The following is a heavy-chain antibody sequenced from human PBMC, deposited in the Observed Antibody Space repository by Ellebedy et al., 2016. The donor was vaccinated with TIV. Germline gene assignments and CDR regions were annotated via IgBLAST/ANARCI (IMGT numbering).Heavy chain of an antibody. CDR3: ARDPVGVGPAFDV. CDR1: GLTFSSHA. D-gene: IGHD4-23*01. Sequence: GESLKISCAASGLTFSSHAMSWVRQAPGKGLEWVSSITGSGDNTYYADSVKGRFTISRDNSKDTLFLQMNSLRAEDTAIYFCARDPVGVGPAFDVWGQGTMVTVSS. J-gene: IGHJ3*01. CDR2: ITGSGDNT. V-gene: IGHV3-23*01.